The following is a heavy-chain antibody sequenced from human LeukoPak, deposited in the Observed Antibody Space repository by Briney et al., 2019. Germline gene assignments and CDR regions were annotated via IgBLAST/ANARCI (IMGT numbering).Heavy chain of an antibody. CDR2: INHSGST. J-gene: IGHJ4*02. D-gene: IGHD3-16*02. CDR1: GGSFSGYY. CDR3: ARGRGDYVWGSYRYNPHYFDY. V-gene: IGHV4-34*01. Sequence: SETLSLTCAVYGGSFSGYYWSWIRQPPGKGLEWIGEINHSGSTNYNPSLKSRVTISVDTSKNQFSLKLSSVTAADTAVYYCARGRGDYVWGSYRYNPHYFDYWSQGTLVTVSS.